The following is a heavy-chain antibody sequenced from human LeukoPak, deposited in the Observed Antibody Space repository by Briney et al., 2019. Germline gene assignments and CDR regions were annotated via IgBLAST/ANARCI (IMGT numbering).Heavy chain of an antibody. V-gene: IGHV3-21*01. J-gene: IGHJ5*02. CDR1: GFTLSNYD. CDR2: ISTSSRYI. Sequence: PGGSLRLSCAPSGFTLSNYDMIWVRQAPGKGLEWVSSISTSSRYIYYKDSVRGRFTISRDDAKNSLYLEMNSLRAEDTAVYYCARADCSSSTCYLRRSWFDPWGQGTLVTVSS. CDR3: ARADCSSSTCYLRRSWFDP. D-gene: IGHD2-2*01.